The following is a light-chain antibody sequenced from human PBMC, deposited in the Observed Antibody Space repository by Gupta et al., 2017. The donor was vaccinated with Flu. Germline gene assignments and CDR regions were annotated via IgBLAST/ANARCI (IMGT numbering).Light chain of an antibody. J-gene: IGKJ1*01. V-gene: IGKV3-20*01. CDR1: QSVSSSD. Sequence: EIVLAQSPGTLSLSPGERATLSCRASQSVSSSDLAWYQQKPGQAPRLLIYGASSRATGIPDRFSGSGSGTEFTLTISRLESEDFAVYYCQQEGSSPRTFVQGTKVEI. CDR2: GAS. CDR3: QQEGSSPRT.